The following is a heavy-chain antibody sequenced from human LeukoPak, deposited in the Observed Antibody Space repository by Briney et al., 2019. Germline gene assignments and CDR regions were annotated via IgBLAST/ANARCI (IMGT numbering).Heavy chain of an antibody. CDR2: ISAYNGNT. D-gene: IGHD6-6*01. V-gene: IGHV1-18*04. Sequence: GASEKVSCKASGYTFTSYGISWVRQAPGQGLEWMGWISAYNGNTNYAQKLQGRVTMTTDTSTSTAYMELRSLRSDDTAVYYCARSNIATRRGDNWFDPWGQGTLVTVSS. J-gene: IGHJ5*02. CDR3: ARSNIATRRGDNWFDP. CDR1: GYTFTSYG.